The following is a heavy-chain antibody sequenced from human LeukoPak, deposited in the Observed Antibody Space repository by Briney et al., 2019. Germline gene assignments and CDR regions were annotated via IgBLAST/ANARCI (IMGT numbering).Heavy chain of an antibody. CDR1: GYTFTSYG. CDR2: ISAYNGNT. J-gene: IGHJ4*02. V-gene: IGHV1-18*01. CDR3: ARDRPSFHNLYGGNSRGCFDY. Sequence: ASVKVSCKASGYTFTSYGISWVRQAPGQGLEWMGWISAYNGNTNYAQKLQGRVTMTTDTSTSTACMELRSLRSDDTAVYYCARDRPSFHNLYGGNSRGCFDYWGQGTLVTVSS. D-gene: IGHD4-23*01.